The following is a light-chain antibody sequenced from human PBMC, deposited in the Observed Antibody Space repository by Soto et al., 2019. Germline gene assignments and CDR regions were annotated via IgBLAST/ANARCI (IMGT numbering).Light chain of an antibody. J-gene: IGKJ1*01. V-gene: IGKV1-6*01. CDR1: QAIRSD. CDR2: AAS. Sequence: AIQMTQSPSSLSASVGDRVTITCRASQAIRSDLAWNQQKPGMAPKFLIFAASNLQRGVPARFSGSGSGTDFTLTISSLQPEDFATYYCLQLYNYPRTFGQGTKV. CDR3: LQLYNYPRT.